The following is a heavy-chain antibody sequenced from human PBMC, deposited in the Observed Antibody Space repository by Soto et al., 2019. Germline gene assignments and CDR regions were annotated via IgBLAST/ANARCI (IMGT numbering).Heavy chain of an antibody. CDR1: GSDFSTYS. Sequence: GGSLRLSCRASGSDFSTYSMNWVRQAPGQGLEWIAYVSLDSDSIQYADSVKGRFTISRDDAENSLYLQMDSLRDEDTATYYCARLYCDYVWGQGTTVTVSS. CDR2: VSLDSDSI. D-gene: IGHD3-3*01. CDR3: ARLYCDYV. J-gene: IGHJ6*02. V-gene: IGHV3-48*02.